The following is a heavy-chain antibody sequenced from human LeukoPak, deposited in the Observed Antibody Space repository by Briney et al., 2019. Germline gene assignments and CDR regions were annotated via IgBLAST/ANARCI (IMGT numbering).Heavy chain of an antibody. D-gene: IGHD1-14*01. CDR1: GGSISSTNW. CDR3: ARVTGYVED. Sequence: PSGTLSLICGVSGGSISSTNWWTWVRQPPGKGLEWIGEVHLDGRTNYNPSLKSRVTISVDTSKNQFSLKLSSVTAADTAVYYCARVTGYVEDWGQGTLVTVSS. V-gene: IGHV4-4*02. CDR2: VHLDGRT. J-gene: IGHJ4*02.